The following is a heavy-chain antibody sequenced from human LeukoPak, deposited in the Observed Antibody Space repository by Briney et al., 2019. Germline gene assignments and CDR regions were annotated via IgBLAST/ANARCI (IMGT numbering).Heavy chain of an antibody. D-gene: IGHD3-9*01. V-gene: IGHV4-31*03. Sequence: SQTLSLTCTVSGGSISSGGYYWSWIRQHPGKGLEWIGYIYYSGSTYYNPSLKSRVTISVDTSKNQFSLKLSSVTAADTAVYYCARDRILRYFHPDGFDIWGQGTMVTVSS. CDR2: IYYSGST. CDR3: ARDRILRYFHPDGFDI. J-gene: IGHJ3*02. CDR1: GGSISSGGYY.